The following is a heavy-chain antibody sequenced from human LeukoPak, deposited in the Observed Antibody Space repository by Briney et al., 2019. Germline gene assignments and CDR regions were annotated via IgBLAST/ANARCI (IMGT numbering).Heavy chain of an antibody. V-gene: IGHV3-11*06. J-gene: IGHJ4*02. D-gene: IGHD5-18*01. Sequence: PGGSLRLSCAASGFTFSDYYMSWIRQAPGKGLEWVSYISSSSSYTNYADSVKGRFTISRDNAKNSLYLQMNRLRAEDTAVYYCARGPSGYSYGYALDYWGQGTLVTVSS. CDR3: ARGPSGYSYGYALDY. CDR1: GFTFSDYY. CDR2: ISSSSSYT.